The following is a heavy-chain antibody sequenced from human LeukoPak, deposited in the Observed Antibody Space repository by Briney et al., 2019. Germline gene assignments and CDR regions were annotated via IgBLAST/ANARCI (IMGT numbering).Heavy chain of an antibody. CDR3: AIEIFGSGGYQDF. CDR1: GFNFDTYA. J-gene: IGHJ4*02. V-gene: IGHV3-33*01. CDR2: IWHDGSHK. Sequence: GGAVRLSCAASGFNFDTYAMHWVRQARGEGLEWVALIWHDGSHKFYSNSVRGQFTISRDNSKNTVYLQMNNLRPDDTAVYYSAIEIFGSGGYQDFWGQRTLVTVSS. D-gene: IGHD3-10*01.